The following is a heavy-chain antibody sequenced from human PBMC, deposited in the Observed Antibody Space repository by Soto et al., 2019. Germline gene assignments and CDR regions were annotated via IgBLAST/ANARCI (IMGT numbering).Heavy chain of an antibody. V-gene: IGHV1-18*04. D-gene: IGHD3-9*01. CDR3: ARDKSYDILTGYYSPNDAFDI. CDR2: ISAYNGNT. Sequence: ASVKVSCKASGYTFTGYYMHWVRQAPGQGLEWMGWISAYNGNTNYAQKLQGRVTMTTDTSTSTAYMELRSLRSDDTAVYYCARDKSYDILTGYYSPNDAFDIWGQGTMVTVSS. CDR1: GYTFTGYY. J-gene: IGHJ3*02.